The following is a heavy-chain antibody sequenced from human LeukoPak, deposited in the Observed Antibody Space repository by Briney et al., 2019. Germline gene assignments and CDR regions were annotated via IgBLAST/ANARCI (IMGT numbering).Heavy chain of an antibody. D-gene: IGHD3-3*01. CDR3: ARDRPQITIFGVVPYYFDY. CDR1: GFTFSSYW. J-gene: IGHJ4*02. V-gene: IGHV3-7*01. Sequence: PGGSLRLSCAASGFTFSSYWMSWVRQAPGKGLEWVANIKQHGSEKYYVDSVKGRFTISRDNAKNSLYLQMNSLRAEDTAVYYCARDRPQITIFGVVPYYFDYWGQGTLVTVSS. CDR2: IKQHGSEK.